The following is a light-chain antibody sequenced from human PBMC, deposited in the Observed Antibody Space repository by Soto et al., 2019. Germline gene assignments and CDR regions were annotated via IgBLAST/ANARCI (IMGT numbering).Light chain of an antibody. CDR3: QTWGTGIRGV. V-gene: IGLV4-69*01. J-gene: IGLJ3*02. CDR1: SGHSSYA. CDR2: LNSDGSH. Sequence: QPVLTQSPSASASLGASVKLTCTLSSGHSSYAIAWHQQQPEKGPRYLMKLNSDGSHSKGDGIPDRFLGSSSGAERYLTISSLQSEDEADYYCQTWGTGIRGVFGGGTQLTVL.